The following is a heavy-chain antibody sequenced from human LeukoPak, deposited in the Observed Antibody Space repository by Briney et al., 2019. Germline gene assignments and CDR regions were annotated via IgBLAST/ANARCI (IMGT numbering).Heavy chain of an antibody. CDR2: IYTSGST. CDR3: ARELGVGSSSWSKNYYYYYMDV. Sequence: KSSETLSPTCTVSGGSISSYYWSWIRQPAGKGLEWIGRIYTSGSTNYNPSLKSRVTMSVDTSKNQFSLKLSSVTAADTAVYYCARELGVGSSSWSKNYYYYYMDVWGKGTTVTVSS. V-gene: IGHV4-4*07. D-gene: IGHD6-13*01. J-gene: IGHJ6*03. CDR1: GGSISSYY.